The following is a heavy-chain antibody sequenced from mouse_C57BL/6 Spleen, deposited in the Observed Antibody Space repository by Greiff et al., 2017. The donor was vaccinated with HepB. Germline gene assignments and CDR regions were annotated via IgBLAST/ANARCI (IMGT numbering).Heavy chain of an antibody. J-gene: IGHJ2*01. CDR3: TTHYYYGSSQYYFDY. CDR2: IDPEDGDT. CDR1: GFNIKDYY. V-gene: IGHV14-1*01. Sequence: VQLKESGAELVRPGASVKLSCTASGFNIKDYYMHWVKQRPEQGLEWIGRIDPEDGDTEYAPKFQGKATMTADTSSNTAYLQLSSLTSEDTAVYYCTTHYYYGSSQYYFDYWGQGTTLTVSS. D-gene: IGHD1-1*01.